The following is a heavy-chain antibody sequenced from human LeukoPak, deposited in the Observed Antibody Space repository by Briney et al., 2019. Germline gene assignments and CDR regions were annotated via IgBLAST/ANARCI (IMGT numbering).Heavy chain of an antibody. CDR2: INHSGST. Sequence: PSETLSLTCALYGGSFSGYYWSWIRQPPGKGLEWIGEINHSGSTNYNPPLKSRVHISVDTSKKQFSLKLSSVTAADTAVYYCARELGTSRGSSSNERRMANYFVYRGQGSLVTLSS. CDR3: ARELGTSRGSSSNERRMANYFVY. J-gene: IGHJ4*02. CDR1: GGSFSGYY. D-gene: IGHD2-2*01. V-gene: IGHV4-34*01.